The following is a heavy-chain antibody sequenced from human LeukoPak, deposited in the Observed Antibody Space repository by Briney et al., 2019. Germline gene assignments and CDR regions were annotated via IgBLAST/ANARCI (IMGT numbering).Heavy chain of an antibody. D-gene: IGHD6-6*01. J-gene: IGHJ6*03. CDR1: GGSIGSHY. CDR3: ARFHSSIAARPDYYYYHYMDV. Sequence: SGTLSLTCTASGGSIGSHYWSWIRQPPGKGLEWIGYIYYSGSTNYNPSLKSRVTISVDTTKNQFSLKLSSVTAADTAVYYCARFHSSIAARPDYYYYHYMDVWGKGTTVTVSS. CDR2: IYYSGST. V-gene: IGHV4-59*11.